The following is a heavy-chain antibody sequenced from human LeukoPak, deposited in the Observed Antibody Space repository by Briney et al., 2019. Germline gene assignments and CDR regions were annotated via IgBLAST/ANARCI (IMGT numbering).Heavy chain of an antibody. CDR2: IIPIFGTA. V-gene: IGHV1-69*13. CDR1: GGTFSSYA. D-gene: IGHD4/OR15-4a*01. Sequence: SVKVSCKASGGTFSSYAISWVRQAPGQGLEWMGGIIPIFGTANYAQKFQGRVTITADESTSTAYMELSSLRSEDTAVYYCARAASVLLDYYYGMDVWGQGTTVTVSS. J-gene: IGHJ6*02. CDR3: ARAASVLLDYYYGMDV.